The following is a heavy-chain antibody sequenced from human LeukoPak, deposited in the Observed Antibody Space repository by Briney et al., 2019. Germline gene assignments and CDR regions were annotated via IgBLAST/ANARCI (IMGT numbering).Heavy chain of an antibody. D-gene: IGHD2-15*01. CDR1: GFTFDDYA. V-gene: IGHV3-9*01. CDR2: ISWNSGSI. Sequence: GGSLRLSCAASGFTFDDYAMHWVRQAPGKGLEWVSGISWNSGSIGYADSVKGRFTISRDNAKNSLYLQMNSLRAEDTAVYYCMPGSGYWGQGTLVTVSS. J-gene: IGHJ4*02. CDR3: MPGSGY.